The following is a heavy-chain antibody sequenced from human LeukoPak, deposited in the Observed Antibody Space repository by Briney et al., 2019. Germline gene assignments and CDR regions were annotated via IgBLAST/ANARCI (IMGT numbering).Heavy chain of an antibody. CDR3: ARVRYCDY. D-gene: IGHD1-14*01. Sequence: GGSLRLSCAASGFTFSNYWMHWVRQVPGKGLVWFSRINSDGSSTSYADSVKGRFTVSRDNAKNTLYLQMNSLRTEDTAVYYCARVRYCDYWGQGTLVTVSS. V-gene: IGHV3-74*01. CDR1: GFTFSNYW. CDR2: INSDGSST. J-gene: IGHJ4*02.